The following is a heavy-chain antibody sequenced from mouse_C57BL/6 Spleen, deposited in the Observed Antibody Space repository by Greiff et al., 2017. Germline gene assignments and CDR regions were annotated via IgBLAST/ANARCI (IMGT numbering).Heavy chain of an antibody. CDR1: GYPFTSSW. CDR3: ASPLYYSNQFAY. Sequence: QVHVKQPGTELVKPGASVKLSCKASGYPFTSSWMHWVKRRPGKGLEWIGNINPSNGGTNYNEKFKSKATLTVDKSSSTAYMQLSSLTSEDSAVYYCASPLYYSNQFAYWGQGTLVTVSA. J-gene: IGHJ3*01. CDR2: INPSNGGT. D-gene: IGHD2-5*01. V-gene: IGHV1-53*01.